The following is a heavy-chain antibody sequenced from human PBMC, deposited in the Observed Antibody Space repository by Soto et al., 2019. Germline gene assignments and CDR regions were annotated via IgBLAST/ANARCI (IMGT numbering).Heavy chain of an antibody. V-gene: IGHV3-21*01. J-gene: IGHJ4*02. CDR3: QGPIAIAGSGY. CDR2: ISSSGSYI. Sequence: EVQVVESGGGLVKPGGSMRLSCVASGFGFNTYTMTWVRQAPGKGLEWVAAISSSGSYIHYADSMKGRFTISRDNAKKSVYLQMNSLRADDTAVYYCQGPIAIAGSGYWGQGTLVSVSS. CDR1: GFGFNTYT. D-gene: IGHD6-19*01.